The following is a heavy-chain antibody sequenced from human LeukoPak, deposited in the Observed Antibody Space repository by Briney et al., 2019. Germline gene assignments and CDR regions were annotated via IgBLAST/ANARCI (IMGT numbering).Heavy chain of an antibody. V-gene: IGHV1-2*02. Sequence: ASVKVSCKASGYTFTDYYIHWVRQAPGQGLEWMGWINADNSGTNYAQKFQGRVTMTRDTSISTAYMELSRLRSDDTAVYYCARTYSNYFDFDYWGQGTLVTVSS. CDR2: INADNSGT. J-gene: IGHJ4*02. D-gene: IGHD4-11*01. CDR3: ARTYSNYFDFDY. CDR1: GYTFTDYY.